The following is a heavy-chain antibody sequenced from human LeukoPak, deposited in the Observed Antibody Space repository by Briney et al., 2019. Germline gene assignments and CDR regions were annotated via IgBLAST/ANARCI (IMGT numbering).Heavy chain of an antibody. J-gene: IGHJ5*02. D-gene: IGHD2-15*01. CDR1: GGSFSGYY. CDR3: ARLRGVVVVADRDRVGPKYNWFDP. Sequence: SETLSLTCVVYGGSFSGYYWSWIRQPPGKGLEWIGEINHSGSTNYNPSLKSRVTISVDTSKNQFSLKLSSVTAADTAVYYCARLRGVVVVADRDRVGPKYNWFDPWGQGTLVTVSS. V-gene: IGHV4-34*01. CDR2: INHSGST.